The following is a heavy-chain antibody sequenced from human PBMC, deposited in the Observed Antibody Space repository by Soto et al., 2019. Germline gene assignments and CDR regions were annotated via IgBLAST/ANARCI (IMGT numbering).Heavy chain of an antibody. D-gene: IGHD3-3*01. CDR3: TSNYDFWSY. CDR2: IRSKANSYAT. Sequence: EVQLVESGGGLVQPGGSLKLSCAASGFTFSGSGMHWVRQASGKGLEWVGRIRSKANSYATAYAASVKGRFTISRDDSKNTAYLQTNSLKTEDTAVYYCTSNYDFWSYWGQGTLVTVSS. CDR1: GFTFSGSG. V-gene: IGHV3-73*01. J-gene: IGHJ4*02.